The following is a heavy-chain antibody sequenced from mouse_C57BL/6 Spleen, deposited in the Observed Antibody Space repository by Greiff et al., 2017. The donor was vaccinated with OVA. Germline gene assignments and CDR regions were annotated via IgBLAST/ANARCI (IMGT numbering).Heavy chain of an antibody. J-gene: IGHJ4*01. D-gene: IGHD1-1*01. CDR1: GFTFSSYA. Sequence: EVKLVESGGGLVKPGGSLKLSCAASGFTFSSYAMSWVRQTPEKRLEWVATISDGGSYTYYPDNVKGRFTISRDNAKNNLYLQMSHLKSEDTAMYDCASTTTVVAPYAMDYWGQGTSVTVSS. CDR3: ASTTTVVAPYAMDY. CDR2: ISDGGSYT. V-gene: IGHV5-4*03.